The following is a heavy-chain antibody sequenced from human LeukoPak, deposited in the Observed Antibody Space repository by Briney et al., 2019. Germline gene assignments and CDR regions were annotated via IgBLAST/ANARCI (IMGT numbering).Heavy chain of an antibody. V-gene: IGHV4-59*08. CDR3: ARKRPWGLSRYFDY. J-gene: IGHJ4*02. Sequence: PSETLSLTCTVSGGSISSYYWSWIRQPPGKGLEWIGYIYNSGSTNYNPSLKSRVTISLDTSKNQFSLKLSSVTAADTAVYYCARKRPWGLSRYFDYWGQGTLVTVSS. D-gene: IGHD7-27*01. CDR1: GGSISSYY. CDR2: IYNSGST.